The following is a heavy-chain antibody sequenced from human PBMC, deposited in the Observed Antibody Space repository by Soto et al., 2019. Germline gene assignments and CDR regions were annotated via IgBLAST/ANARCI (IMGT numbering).Heavy chain of an antibody. J-gene: IGHJ6*03. D-gene: IGHD2-2*01. CDR1: GFTFSSYW. V-gene: IGHV3-74*01. Sequence: GGSLRLSCAASGFTFSSYWMHWVRQAPGKGLVWVSRINCGGSSTCYADSVKGRFTISRHNSKNTLYLQMNSLRAEDTAVYYCARGSGYCSSTSCYVLYYYYYMDVWGKGTTVTVSS. CDR3: ARGSGYCSSTSCYVLYYYYYMDV. CDR2: INCGGSST.